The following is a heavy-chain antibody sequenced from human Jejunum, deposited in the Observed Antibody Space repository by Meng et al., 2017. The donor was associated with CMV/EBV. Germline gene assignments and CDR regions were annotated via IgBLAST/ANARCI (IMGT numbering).Heavy chain of an antibody. D-gene: IGHD3-9*01. CDR1: GFIVSSCS. CDR3: ARLPTGYPNWIDP. Sequence: EVQLVESGGGLIQPGGSLSLSCAAYGFIVSSCSMGWVRQSPEKGLEWVAVVHNSGDTYYPDSAKGRFTISRDTSKNTVHLQVNSLRTEDTAVYYCARLPTGYPNWIDPWGQGTLVTVSS. CDR2: VHNSGDT. V-gene: IGHV3-53*01. J-gene: IGHJ5*02.